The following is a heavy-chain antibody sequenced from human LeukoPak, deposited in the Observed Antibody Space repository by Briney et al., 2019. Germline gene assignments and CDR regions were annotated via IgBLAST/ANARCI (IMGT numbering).Heavy chain of an antibody. CDR2: ISSSSSYI. D-gene: IGHD3-10*01. CDR1: GFTFSSYS. Sequence: NAGGSLRLSWAASGFTFSSYSMNWVRQAPGKGLEWVASISSSSSYIYYADSVKGRFTISRDNAKNSLYLQMNSLRAEDTAVYYCARLLGPYAFDIWGQGTMVTVSS. CDR3: ARLLGPYAFDI. V-gene: IGHV3-21*01. J-gene: IGHJ3*02.